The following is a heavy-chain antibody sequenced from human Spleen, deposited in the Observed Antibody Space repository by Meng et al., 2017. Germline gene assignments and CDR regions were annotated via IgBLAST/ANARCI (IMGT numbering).Heavy chain of an antibody. J-gene: IGHJ6*02. CDR1: GFTFSSYG. V-gene: IGHV3-33*01. D-gene: IGHD5-18*01. CDR2: IWYDGSNK. CDR3: ARDVDTAILTDYGMDV. Sequence: GESLKISCAASGFTFSSYGMHWVRQAPGKGLEWVAVIWYDGSNKYYADSVKGRFTISRDNSKNTLYLQMNSLRAEDTAVYYCARDVDTAILTDYGMDVWGQGTTVTVSS.